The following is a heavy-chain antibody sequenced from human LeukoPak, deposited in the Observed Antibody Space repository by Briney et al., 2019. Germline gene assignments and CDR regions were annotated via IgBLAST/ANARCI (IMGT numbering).Heavy chain of an antibody. V-gene: IGHV1-69*13. CDR1: GGTFSSYA. D-gene: IGHD3-22*01. Sequence: SVKVSCKASGGTFSSYAISWVRQAPGQGLEWMGGIIPIFGTANYAQKFQGRVTITADESTSTAYMELSSLRSEDTAVYYCARAYYYDSSGYSNFDYWGQGTLVTVSS. CDR3: ARAYYYDSSGYSNFDY. CDR2: IIPIFGTA. J-gene: IGHJ4*02.